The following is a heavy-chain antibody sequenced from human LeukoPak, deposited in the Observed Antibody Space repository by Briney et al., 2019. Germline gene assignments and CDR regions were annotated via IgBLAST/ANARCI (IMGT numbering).Heavy chain of an antibody. CDR3: ASQYYDFWSGYYYFDF. J-gene: IGHJ4*02. D-gene: IGHD3-3*01. CDR1: GYSISSGYY. CDR2: IYHSGST. Sequence: SETLSLTCAVSGYSISSGYYWGWIRQPPGKGLEWIGSIYHSGSTYYNPSLKGRVTISVDTSKNQFSLKLSSVTAADTAVYYCASQYYDFWSGYYYFDFWGQGTLVTVSS. V-gene: IGHV4-38-2*01.